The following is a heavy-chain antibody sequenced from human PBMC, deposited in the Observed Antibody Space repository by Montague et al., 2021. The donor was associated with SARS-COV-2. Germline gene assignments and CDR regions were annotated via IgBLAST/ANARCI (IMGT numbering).Heavy chain of an antibody. CDR2: FDPEDGET. J-gene: IGHJ5*02. CDR3: ATGSAMVRGGWFDP. CDR1: GYTLIELP. D-gene: IGHD3-10*01. V-gene: IGHV1-24*01. Sequence: SVKVSCKVSGYTLIELPMHWVRQAPGKGLERMGGFDPEDGETIYAQKFQGRVSMTEDTSTDTAYMELSSLRPEDTAVYYCATGSAMVRGGWFDPWGQGTLVTVSS.